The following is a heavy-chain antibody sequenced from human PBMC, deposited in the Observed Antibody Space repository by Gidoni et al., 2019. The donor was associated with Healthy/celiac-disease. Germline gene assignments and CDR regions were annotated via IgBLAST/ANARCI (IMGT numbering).Heavy chain of an antibody. CDR3: AKDVVPPGVDAFDI. V-gene: IGHV3-23*01. Sequence: EVQLLESGGGLVEPGGSLRLSCAASGFTFSSYAMSWVRQAPGQGLEWVSAISCMGGSTYYADSVKGRFTISRDNSKNTLYLQMNSLRAEDTAVYYCAKDVVPPGVDAFDIWGQGTMVTVSS. CDR2: ISCMGGST. D-gene: IGHD2-2*01. J-gene: IGHJ3*02. CDR1: GFTFSSYA.